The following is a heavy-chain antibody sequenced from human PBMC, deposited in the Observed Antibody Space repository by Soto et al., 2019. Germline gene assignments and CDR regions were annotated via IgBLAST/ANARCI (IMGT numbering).Heavy chain of an antibody. CDR2: IWYDGSNK. J-gene: IGHJ6*02. CDR1: GFTFSSYG. CDR3: ARENYYDSSAGGSMYV. D-gene: IGHD3-22*01. Sequence: QVQLVESGGGVVQPGRSLRLSCAASGFTFSSYGMHWVRQAPGKGLEWVAVIWYDGSNKYYADSVKGRFTISRDNSKNELYLQMNSLRAEDTAVYYCARENYYDSSAGGSMYVWGQGTTVTVSS. V-gene: IGHV3-33*01.